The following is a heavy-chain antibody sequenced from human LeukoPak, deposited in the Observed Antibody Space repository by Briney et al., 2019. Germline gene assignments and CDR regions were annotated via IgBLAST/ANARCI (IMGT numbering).Heavy chain of an antibody. J-gene: IGHJ4*02. CDR1: GYTFTSYG. V-gene: IGHV1-18*01. D-gene: IGHD2-15*01. CDR2: ISAYNGNT. Sequence: ASVKVSCKASGYTFTSYGISWVRQAPGQGLEWMGWISAYNGNTNYAQKLQGRVTMTTDTSTSTAYMELRSLRSDDTAVYYCARDPQSTVVVVAANFDYWGQGTLVTVSS. CDR3: ARDPQSTVVVVAANFDY.